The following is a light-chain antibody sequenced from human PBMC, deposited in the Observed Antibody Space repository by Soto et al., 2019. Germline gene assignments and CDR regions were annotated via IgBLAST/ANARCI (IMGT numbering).Light chain of an antibody. J-gene: IGKJ1*01. Sequence: EIVLTQSPATLSLSPGERATLSFRASESVGSYLAWYQQKPGQAPSLLIYDASNRATGIPARFSGSGSGRVFTLTINRLEPEDFALYYCQQRSHWRTFGQGTKVDI. CDR2: DAS. CDR1: ESVGSY. V-gene: IGKV3-11*02. CDR3: QQRSHWRT.